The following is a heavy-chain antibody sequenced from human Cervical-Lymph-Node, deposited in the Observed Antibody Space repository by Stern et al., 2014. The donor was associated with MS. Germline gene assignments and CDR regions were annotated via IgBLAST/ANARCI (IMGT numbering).Heavy chain of an antibody. Sequence: EVQLGESGAEVRKPGESLRISCEVSGYRFTNNWIGWVRQVPGKGLEWMGIIYPGDSETRYSPSFQGQVTILVDKSNSITYLQWSSLKASDTAIYYCARRGHGYMGIDYWGQGTLVTVSS. CDR3: ARRGHGYMGIDY. D-gene: IGHD1-1*01. V-gene: IGHV5-51*03. J-gene: IGHJ4*02. CDR1: GYRFTNNW. CDR2: IYPGDSET.